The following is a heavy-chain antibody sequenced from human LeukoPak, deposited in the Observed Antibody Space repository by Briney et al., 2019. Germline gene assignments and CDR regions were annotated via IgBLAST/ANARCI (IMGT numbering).Heavy chain of an antibody. CDR1: GFTFSSYS. Sequence: GSLRLSCAASGFTFSSYSMSWVRQAPGKGLEWVSSISSSSSYIYYADSVKGRFTISRDNAKNSLYLQMNSLRAEDTAVYYCARDHQYCSSTSCSPGPWGQGTLVTVYS. J-gene: IGHJ5*02. CDR3: ARDHQYCSSTSCSPGP. CDR2: ISSSSSYI. D-gene: IGHD2-2*01. V-gene: IGHV3-21*01.